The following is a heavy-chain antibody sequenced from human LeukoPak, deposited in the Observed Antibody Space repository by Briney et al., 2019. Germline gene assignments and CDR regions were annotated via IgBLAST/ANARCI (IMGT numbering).Heavy chain of an antibody. CDR1: GYTFTSYG. D-gene: IGHD3-10*01. Sequence: ASVKVSCKASGYTFTSYGISWVRQAPGQGLEWMGWISAYNGNANYAQKLQGRVTMTTDTSTSTAYMELRSLRSDDTAVYYCARDHRLTTLRPFDYWGQGTLVTVSS. V-gene: IGHV1-18*01. CDR3: ARDHRLTTLRPFDY. CDR2: ISAYNGNA. J-gene: IGHJ4*02.